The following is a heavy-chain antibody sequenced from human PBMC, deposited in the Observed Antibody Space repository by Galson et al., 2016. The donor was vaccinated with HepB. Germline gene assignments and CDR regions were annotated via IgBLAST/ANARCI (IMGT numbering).Heavy chain of an antibody. J-gene: IGHJ5*02. CDR2: ISGSGGST. CDR3: AEGKNYLMATAGSNYLDP. CDR1: GFSFADSA. Sequence: SLRLSCAASGFSFADSAMTWVRQAPGKGLEWVSGISGSGGSTYYADSVRGRFTISRDNSKNTLFLQMSSLRAEDTALYFCAEGKNYLMATAGSNYLDPWGQGTLVTVSS. D-gene: IGHD5-24*01. V-gene: IGHV3-23*01.